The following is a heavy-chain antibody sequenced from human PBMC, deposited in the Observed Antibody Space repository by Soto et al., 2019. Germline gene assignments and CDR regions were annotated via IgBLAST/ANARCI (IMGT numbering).Heavy chain of an antibody. CDR3: EAEMTFGKLSVV. D-gene: IGHD3-16*02. J-gene: IGHJ6*02. CDR1: GDTDTNYV. V-gene: IGHV1-69*01. Sequence: QVQLVQSGAEVKKPGSSVKVSCKASGDTDTNYVISWVRQAPGQGLEWMGGIFPPFGTTYSAQKLQDRLTITADESTSTVYMQLSRLRLADTAVYYCEAEMTFGKLSVVWGQGTTVTVSS. CDR2: IFPPFGTT.